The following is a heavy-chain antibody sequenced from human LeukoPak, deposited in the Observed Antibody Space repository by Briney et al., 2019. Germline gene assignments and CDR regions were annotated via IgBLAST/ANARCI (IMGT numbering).Heavy chain of an antibody. V-gene: IGHV4-61*02. J-gene: IGHJ3*02. CDR3: ARDFGDSSSPDAFDI. Sequence: SETLSLTCTVSGGSITSGNFYWSWIRQPAGKGLEWIGRIYNTGSTNYNPSLKSRVTISVDRSKNQFSLMLKSVTAADTAVYYCARDFGDSSSPDAFDIWGQGTMVTVSS. CDR2: IYNTGST. D-gene: IGHD6-6*01. CDR1: GGSITSGNFY.